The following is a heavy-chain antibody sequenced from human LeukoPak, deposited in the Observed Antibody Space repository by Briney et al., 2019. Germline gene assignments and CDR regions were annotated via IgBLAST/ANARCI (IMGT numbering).Heavy chain of an antibody. CDR3: ASHPRRYSGLYYCYGMDV. V-gene: IGHV3-74*01. CDR2: INSDGSST. CDR1: GFTFSSYW. D-gene: IGHD1-26*01. J-gene: IGHJ6*02. Sequence: GGSLRLSCAASGFTFSSYWMHWVRQAPGKGLVWVSRINSDGSSTSYADSVKGRFTISRDNAKNTLYLQMNSLRAEDTAVYYCASHPRRYSGLYYCYGMDVWGQGTTVTVSS.